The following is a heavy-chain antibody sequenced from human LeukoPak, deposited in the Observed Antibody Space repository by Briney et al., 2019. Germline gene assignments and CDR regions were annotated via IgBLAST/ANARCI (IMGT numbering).Heavy chain of an antibody. CDR3: ATGGAVAGRFAY. CDR2: IKEDGNEI. J-gene: IGHJ4*02. Sequence: GGSLGLSCAVSGFSFSSNCMSWVRQAPGKGLEWVAKIKEDGNEIYYVDSVKGRFTISRDNTKNSLFLQMNSLRAEDTAVYYCATGGAVAGRFAYWGQGTLVTVSS. V-gene: IGHV3-7*01. CDR1: GFSFSSNC. D-gene: IGHD6-19*01.